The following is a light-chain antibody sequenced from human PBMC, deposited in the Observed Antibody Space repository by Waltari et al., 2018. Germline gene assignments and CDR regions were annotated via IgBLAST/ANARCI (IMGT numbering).Light chain of an antibody. J-gene: IGKJ2*01. CDR2: AAS. CDR3: QQSYSTPRT. CDR1: QSISSY. V-gene: IGKV1-39*01. Sequence: DIQMTQSPSSLSTSVGDRVTITCRASQSISSYLNWYQQKPGKAPNLLIYAASSLQSGVPSRFSGSGSVTDFTLTISSLQREDFVTYYCQQSYSTPRTFGQGTRLEIK.